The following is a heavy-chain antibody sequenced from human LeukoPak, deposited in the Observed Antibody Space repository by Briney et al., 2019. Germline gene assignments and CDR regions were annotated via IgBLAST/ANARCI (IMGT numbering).Heavy chain of an antibody. D-gene: IGHD3/OR15-3a*01. Sequence: SETLSLTCAVYGGSFSGYYWSWIRQPPGKGLEWIGEINHSGSTNYNPSLKSRVTISVDTSDHQFSLKLSSVTAADTAVYYCARQTGSGLFILPGGQGTLVTVSS. V-gene: IGHV4-34*01. CDR3: ARQTGSGLFILP. CDR2: INHSGST. J-gene: IGHJ4*02. CDR1: GGSFSGYY.